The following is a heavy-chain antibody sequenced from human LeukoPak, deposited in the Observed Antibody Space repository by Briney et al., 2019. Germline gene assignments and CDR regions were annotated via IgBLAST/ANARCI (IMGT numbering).Heavy chain of an antibody. CDR3: ARLYSSSSWFDP. J-gene: IGHJ5*02. D-gene: IGHD6-13*01. CDR2: IYYSGST. CDR1: GGSISSYY. Sequence: SVTLSLTCTVSGGSISSYYWSWIRQPPGKGLEWIGYIYYSGSTNYNPSLKSRVTISVDTSKNQFSLKLSSVTAADTAVYYCARLYSSSSWFDPWGQGTLVTVSS. V-gene: IGHV4-59*08.